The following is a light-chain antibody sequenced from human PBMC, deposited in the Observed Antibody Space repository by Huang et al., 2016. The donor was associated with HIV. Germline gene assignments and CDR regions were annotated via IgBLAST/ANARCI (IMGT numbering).Light chain of an antibody. Sequence: DVVLTHSPLALPVTLGQPASISYWSSQSLLYSDGNTYLIWFQQRPGHSPRRLIYKISTRDSGVPDRISGSGSGSDFTLKSSKVEAEDVAVYYCMQGTHWPPITFGQGTRLEI. CDR2: KIS. CDR3: MQGTHWPPIT. J-gene: IGKJ5*01. CDR1: QSLLYSDGNTY. V-gene: IGKV2-30*01.